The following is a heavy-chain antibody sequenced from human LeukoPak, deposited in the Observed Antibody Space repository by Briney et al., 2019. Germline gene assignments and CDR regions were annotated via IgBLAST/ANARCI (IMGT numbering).Heavy chain of an antibody. CDR3: ARGVGIAVAQWGQGEKPYYFDY. CDR1: GGTFSSYA. J-gene: IGHJ4*02. Sequence: GSSVKVSCKASGGTFSSYAISWVRQAPGQGLEWMGGIIPIFGTANYAQKFQGRVTITTDESTSTAYMELSSLRSEDTAVYYCARGVGIAVAQWGQGEKPYYFDYWGQGTLVTVSS. D-gene: IGHD6-19*01. V-gene: IGHV1-69*05. CDR2: IIPIFGTA.